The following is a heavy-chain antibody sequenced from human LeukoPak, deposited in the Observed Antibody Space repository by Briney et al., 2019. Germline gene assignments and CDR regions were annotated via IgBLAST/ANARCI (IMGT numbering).Heavy chain of an antibody. CDR1: GFTVTSDY. CDR3: ARNWFDP. CDR2: IYSGGST. V-gene: IGHV3-53*05. Sequence: GGSLRLSCAASGFTVTSDYMSWVRQAPGKGLEWVSVIYSGGSTYYADSVKGRFTISRDKSKNTVYLQMNSLRFEDTAMYYCARNWFDPWGQGTTVTVSS. J-gene: IGHJ5*02.